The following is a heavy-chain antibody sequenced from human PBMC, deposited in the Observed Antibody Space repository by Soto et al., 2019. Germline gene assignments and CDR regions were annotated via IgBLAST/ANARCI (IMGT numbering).Heavy chain of an antibody. J-gene: IGHJ6*02. Sequence: GGSLRLSCAASEFTFTNYVMNWVRQAPGMGLEWVSLIGGSGDSTYYADSVKGRFIISRDNSKNTVYLQMNSLRAEDTAVYYCAKGVYYDNSGHLYGMDVWGQGTTVTVSS. V-gene: IGHV3-23*01. D-gene: IGHD3-22*01. CDR1: EFTFTNYV. CDR3: AKGVYYDNSGHLYGMDV. CDR2: IGGSGDST.